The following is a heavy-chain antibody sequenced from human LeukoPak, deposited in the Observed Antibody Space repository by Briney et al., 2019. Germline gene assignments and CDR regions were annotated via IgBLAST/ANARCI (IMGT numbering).Heavy chain of an antibody. D-gene: IGHD2-21*01. CDR2: IYYSGST. CDR1: GGSISSGGYY. Sequence: SETLSLTCTVSGGSISSGGYYWSWIRQHPGKGLEWIGYIYYSGSTYYNPSLKSRVTISVDTSKNQFSLKLSSVTAADTAVYYCARVMRDVVMPTGDEYYYYYMDVWGKGTTVTVSS. V-gene: IGHV4-31*03. J-gene: IGHJ6*03. CDR3: ARVMRDVVMPTGDEYYYYYMDV.